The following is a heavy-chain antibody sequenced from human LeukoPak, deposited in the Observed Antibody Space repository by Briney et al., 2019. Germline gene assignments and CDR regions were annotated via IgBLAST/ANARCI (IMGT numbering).Heavy chain of an antibody. V-gene: IGHV4-34*01. CDR3: ARHRSYRYTD. J-gene: IGHJ4*02. Sequence: SETLSLTCAVYGGSFSGYYWSWIRQPPGKGLEWIGEINHSGSTNYNPSLKSRVTISVDTSKNQFSLKLSSVTAADTAVYYCARHRSYRYTDWGQGTLVTVSS. CDR2: INHSGST. D-gene: IGHD3-16*02. CDR1: GGSFSGYY.